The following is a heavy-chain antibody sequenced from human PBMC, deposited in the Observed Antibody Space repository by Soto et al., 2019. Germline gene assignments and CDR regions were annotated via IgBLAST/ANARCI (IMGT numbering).Heavy chain of an antibody. J-gene: IGHJ4*02. V-gene: IGHV3-30*18. CDR1: GFTFNSYA. CDR2: TSYDGNNK. D-gene: IGHD5-12*01. CDR3: AKGGPYSGYEIDY. Sequence: PGGSLRLSCAASGFTFNSYALHWGRQAPGKGLEWVAVTSYDGNNKYYADSVKGRFTISRDNSKNTLYLQMNSLRTEDTAVYYCAKGGPYSGYEIDYWGQGTLVTVSS.